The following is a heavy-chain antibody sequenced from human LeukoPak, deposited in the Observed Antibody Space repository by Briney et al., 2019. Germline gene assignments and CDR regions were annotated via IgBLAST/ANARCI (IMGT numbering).Heavy chain of an antibody. D-gene: IGHD3-22*01. CDR3: ARGHYYDSSGYYYYFDY. CDR1: GGSFSGYY. CDR2: INHSGST. V-gene: IGHV4-34*01. J-gene: IGHJ4*02. Sequence: SETLSLTCAVYGGSFSGYYWSWIRQPPGKGLEWIGEINHSGSTNYNPSLKSRVTISVDTSKNQFSLKLSSVTAADTAVYYCARGHYYDSSGYYYYFDYWGQGTLVTVSS.